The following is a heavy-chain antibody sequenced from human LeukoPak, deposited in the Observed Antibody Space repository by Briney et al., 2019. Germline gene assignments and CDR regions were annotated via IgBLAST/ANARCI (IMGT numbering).Heavy chain of an antibody. V-gene: IGHV3-9*01. J-gene: IGHJ4*02. D-gene: IGHD3-22*01. CDR1: GFTFDEYA. CDR3: AKDMGYYDSSGYSALFYY. CDR2: ISWNSGSI. Sequence: GGSLRLSRAASGFTFDEYAMHWVRQAPGKGVEWVSGISWNSGSIGSADSVKGRFTISRDNAKNSLYLQMNSLRAEDTALYYCAKDMGYYDSSGYSALFYYWGQGTLVTVSS.